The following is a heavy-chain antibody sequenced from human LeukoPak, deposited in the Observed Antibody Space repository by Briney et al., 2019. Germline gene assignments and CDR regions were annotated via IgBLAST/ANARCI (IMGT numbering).Heavy chain of an antibody. J-gene: IGHJ4*02. Sequence: GASVKVSCKASGGTFSSYAISWVRQAPGQGLEWMGGIIPIFGTANYAQKFQGRVTITADESTSTAYMELSSLRSEDTAVYYCAGLGDFWSGYGASYYFDYWGQGTLVTVSS. CDR2: IIPIFGTA. V-gene: IGHV1-69*01. CDR3: AGLGDFWSGYGASYYFDY. CDR1: GGTFSSYA. D-gene: IGHD3-3*01.